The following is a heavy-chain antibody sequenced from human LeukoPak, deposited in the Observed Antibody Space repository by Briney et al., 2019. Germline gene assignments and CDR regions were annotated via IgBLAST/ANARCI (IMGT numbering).Heavy chain of an antibody. J-gene: IGHJ3*02. Sequence: SETLSLTCAVDGGSFSGYYWSWIRQPPGKGLEWIGYIYYSGSTNYNPSLKSRVTISVDTSKNQFSLKLSSVTAADTAVYYCARPRVYYDSSGYYGGPDAFDIWGQGTMVTVSS. D-gene: IGHD3-22*01. CDR2: IYYSGST. V-gene: IGHV4-59*08. CDR3: ARPRVYYDSSGYYGGPDAFDI. CDR1: GGSFSGYY.